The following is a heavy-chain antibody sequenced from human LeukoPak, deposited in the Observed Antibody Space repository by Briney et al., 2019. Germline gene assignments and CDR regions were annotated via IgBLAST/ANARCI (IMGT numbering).Heavy chain of an antibody. CDR1: GGTFSSYA. D-gene: IGHD3-3*01. CDR3: ARTAKSDDFWSGSHYYYYYYMDV. V-gene: IGHV1-69*06. Sequence: GASVKVSCKASGGTFSSYAISWVRQAPGQGLEWMGGIIPIFGTANYAQKFQGRVTITADKSTSTAYMEPSSLRSEDTAVYYCARTAKSDDFWSGSHYYYYYYMDVWGKGTTVTVSS. J-gene: IGHJ6*03. CDR2: IIPIFGTA.